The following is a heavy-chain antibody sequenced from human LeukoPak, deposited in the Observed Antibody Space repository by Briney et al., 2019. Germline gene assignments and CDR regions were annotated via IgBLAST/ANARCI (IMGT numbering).Heavy chain of an antibody. J-gene: IGHJ4*02. Sequence: GGSLRLSCAASGFTFRSYEMNWVRQAPGKGLEWVSYISSSGSTIYYADSVKGRFTISRDNAKNSLYLQMNSLRAEDTAVYYCARGLGRWLQLGTIDYWGQGTLVTVSS. V-gene: IGHV3-48*03. D-gene: IGHD5-24*01. CDR1: GFTFRSYE. CDR2: ISSSGSTI. CDR3: ARGLGRWLQLGTIDY.